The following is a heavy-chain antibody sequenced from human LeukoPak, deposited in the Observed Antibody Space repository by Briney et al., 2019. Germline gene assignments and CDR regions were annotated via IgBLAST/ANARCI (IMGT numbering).Heavy chain of an antibody. V-gene: IGHV3-23*01. CDR3: AKIEGWRVRRIFDY. CDR1: GFTFSSYA. J-gene: IGHJ4*02. D-gene: IGHD6-19*01. CDR2: ISGSGDST. Sequence: GGSLRLSCAASGFTFSSYAMSWVRQAPGKGLEWVSAISGSGDSTYYADSVKGRFTISRDNSKNTLYLQMNSLRAEDTAVYYCAKIEGWRVRRIFDYWGQGTLVTVSS.